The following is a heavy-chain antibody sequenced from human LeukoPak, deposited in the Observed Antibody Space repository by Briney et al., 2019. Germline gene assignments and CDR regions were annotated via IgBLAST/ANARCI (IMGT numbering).Heavy chain of an antibody. D-gene: IGHD2-15*01. Sequence: SETLSLTCTVSGGSITTGPYYWSWIRRPPGKGLEWIATIYHTGGSYYNSSLKGPATISVDTSKSQFSLKLSSVTAADTALYYCARSLVVAATVDYWGQGTLVTVSS. CDR2: IYHTGGS. CDR3: ARSLVVAATVDY. J-gene: IGHJ4*02. V-gene: IGHV4-39*01. CDR1: GGSITTGPYY.